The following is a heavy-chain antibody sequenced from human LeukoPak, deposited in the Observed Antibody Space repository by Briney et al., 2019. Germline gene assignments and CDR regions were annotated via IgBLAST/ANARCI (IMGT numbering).Heavy chain of an antibody. CDR1: GFTFSSYG. Sequence: GGSLRLSCAASGFTFSSYGMHWVRQAPGKGLEWVAVISYDGSNKYYADSVKGRFTISRDNSKNTLYLQMNSLRAEDTAVYYCARDHYQLLPRTHPDYWGQGTLVTVSS. J-gene: IGHJ4*02. CDR3: ARDHYQLLPRTHPDY. CDR2: ISYDGSNK. D-gene: IGHD2-2*01. V-gene: IGHV3-30*06.